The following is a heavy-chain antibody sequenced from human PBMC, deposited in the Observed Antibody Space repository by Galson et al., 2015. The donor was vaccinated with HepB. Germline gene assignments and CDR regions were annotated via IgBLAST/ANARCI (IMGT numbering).Heavy chain of an antibody. V-gene: IGHV1-18*01. J-gene: IGHJ4*02. Sequence: SVKVSCKASGYTFSAYGISWVRQAPGQGLEWMGWISADNGNTKNAQKVQGRVTMTTDTSTSTAYMELRSLRSDDTAIYYCGRDQGRWFGEGRLDFWGQGTLLTVSS. CDR3: GRDQGRWFGEGRLDF. CDR1: GYTFSAYG. D-gene: IGHD3-10*01. CDR2: ISADNGNT.